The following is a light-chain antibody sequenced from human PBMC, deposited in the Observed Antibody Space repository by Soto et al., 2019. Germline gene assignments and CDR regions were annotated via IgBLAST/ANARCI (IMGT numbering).Light chain of an antibody. CDR2: GAS. CDR3: QQYNNWPPPT. Sequence: PGERATLSCRTRQSVSSNYLAWYQQKPAQAPRLLIYGASTRATGIPARFSGSGSGTEFTLTISSLQSEDFAVYYCQQYNNWPPPTFGQGTRLEI. J-gene: IGKJ5*01. V-gene: IGKV3-15*01. CDR1: QSVSSN.